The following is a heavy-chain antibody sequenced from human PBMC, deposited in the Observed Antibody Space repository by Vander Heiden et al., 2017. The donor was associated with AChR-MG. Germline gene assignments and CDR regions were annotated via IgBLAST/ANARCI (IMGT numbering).Heavy chain of an antibody. D-gene: IGHD3-9*01. CDR2: ISSSSSYI. CDR3: ARPPLHFDWLPS. CDR1: GFPFSSYI. Sequence: EVQLVESGGGLVKPGGSLRLPCAAPGFPFSSYIMNCVRQDPGKGLECVSSISSSSSYIYYADSVKGRFTISRDNAKNSLYLQMNSLRAEDTAVYYCARPPLHFDWLPSWGQGTLVTVSS. V-gene: IGHV3-21*01. J-gene: IGHJ4*02.